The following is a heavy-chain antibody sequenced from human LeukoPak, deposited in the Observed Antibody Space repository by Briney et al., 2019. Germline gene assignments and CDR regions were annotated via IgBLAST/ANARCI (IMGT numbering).Heavy chain of an antibody. CDR2: ISSSSSTI. D-gene: IGHD6-19*01. CDR3: AREGPYSSGWSFDY. CDR1: GFTFSSYS. Sequence: GGSLRLSCAASGFTFSSYSMNWVRQAPGKGLEWVSYISSSSSTIYYADSVKGRFTISRDNAKNSLYLQMNSLRDEDTAVYYCAREGPYSSGWSFDYWGQGTLVTVSS. J-gene: IGHJ4*02. V-gene: IGHV3-48*02.